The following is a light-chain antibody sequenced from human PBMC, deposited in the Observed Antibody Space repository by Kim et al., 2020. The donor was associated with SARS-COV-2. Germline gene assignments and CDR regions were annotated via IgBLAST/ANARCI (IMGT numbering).Light chain of an antibody. J-gene: IGKJ4*01. Sequence: SSPVGVRVPIPCRASQCISNFLALYQQNPGKVPQLLIYAASTLQSGFPSRFSGSGSGTDFTLTISSLQPEDVATYYCQKYNSAPLFGGGTKVDIK. CDR2: AAS. CDR1: QCISNF. CDR3: QKYNSAPL. V-gene: IGKV1-27*01.